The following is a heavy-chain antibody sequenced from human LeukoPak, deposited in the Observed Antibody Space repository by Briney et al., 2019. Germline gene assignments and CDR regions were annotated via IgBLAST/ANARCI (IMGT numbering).Heavy chain of an antibody. J-gene: IGHJ3*02. D-gene: IGHD3-10*01. CDR1: GFTFSSYS. V-gene: IGHV3-21*01. Sequence: GGSLRLSCAASGFTFSSYSMNWVRQAPGKGLEWVSSISSSSSYIYYADSVKGRFTISRDNAKNSLYLQMNSLRAEDTAVYYCARDPYGSGSYLDAFDIWAEGQWSPSLQ. CDR2: ISSSSSYI. CDR3: ARDPYGSGSYLDAFDI.